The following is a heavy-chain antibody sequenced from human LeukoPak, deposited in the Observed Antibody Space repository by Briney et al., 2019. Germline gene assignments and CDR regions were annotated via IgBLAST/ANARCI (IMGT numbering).Heavy chain of an antibody. V-gene: IGHV4-34*01. D-gene: IGHD1-26*01. CDR1: GGSFSGYY. Sequence: SETLSLTCAVYGGSFSGYYWSWIRQPPGKGLGWIGEINHSGSTNYNPSLKSRVTISVDTSKNQFSLKLSSVTAADTAVYYCARGSSGSYYPFDYWGQGTLVTVSS. CDR2: INHSGST. J-gene: IGHJ4*02. CDR3: ARGSSGSYYPFDY.